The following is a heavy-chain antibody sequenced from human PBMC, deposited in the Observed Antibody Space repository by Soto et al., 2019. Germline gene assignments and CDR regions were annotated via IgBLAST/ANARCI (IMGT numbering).Heavy chain of an antibody. D-gene: IGHD6-6*01. CDR3: ASFSSG. J-gene: IGHJ4*02. Sequence: ETRSLTCTVSGGSISSYYWNWIRQPPGXGLXXVXXIXXNXXRINYADSVKGRFTISRDNAKNSLFLQINSLRDEDTAVYYCASFSSGWGQGTPVTVSS. V-gene: IGHV3-48*02. CDR2: IXXNXXRI. CDR1: GGSISSYY.